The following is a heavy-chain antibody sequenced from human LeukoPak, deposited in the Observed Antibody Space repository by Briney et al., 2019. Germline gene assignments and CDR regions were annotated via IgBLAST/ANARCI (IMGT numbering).Heavy chain of an antibody. Sequence: GGSLRLSCAASGFTFNGYTMHWVRQAPGKGLEWVSLITWDGGSTFYADSVKGRFTISRDNINNFLFLQMNSLRTEDTALYYCAKERLRYFDSWGQGTLVIVSS. D-gene: IGHD5-12*01. V-gene: IGHV3-43*01. CDR2: ITWDGGST. CDR3: AKERLRYFDS. J-gene: IGHJ4*02. CDR1: GFTFNGYT.